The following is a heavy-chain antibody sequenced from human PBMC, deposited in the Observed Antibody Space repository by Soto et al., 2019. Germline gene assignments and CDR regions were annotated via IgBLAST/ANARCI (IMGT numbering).Heavy chain of an antibody. Sequence: EVQLVESGGGLVQPGGSLRLSCAASGFTFSSYSMNWVRQAPGKGLEWVSSISSSSSYIYYADSVKGRFTISRDNAKNALYLQMTSLRAEDKAVYYCARDMSAPPEFDYWGQGTLVTVSS. CDR3: ARDMSAPPEFDY. J-gene: IGHJ4*02. CDR2: ISSSSSYI. V-gene: IGHV3-21*01. CDR1: GFTFSSYS. D-gene: IGHD3-10*02.